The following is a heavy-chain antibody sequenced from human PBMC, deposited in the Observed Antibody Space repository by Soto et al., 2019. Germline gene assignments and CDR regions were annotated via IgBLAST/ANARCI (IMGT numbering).Heavy chain of an antibody. CDR3: AKGGRQWLVTSDFNY. Sequence: VQLVESGVGVVRPGRSLRLYCAASGFTFSDYAMHWVRQAPGKGLEWVAVVSHDGRNTHYADSVKGRFTISRDSSKNTVSLEMTSLRAEDTADYYCAKGGRQWLVTSDFNYWGQGALVTVSS. V-gene: IGHV3-30*18. D-gene: IGHD6-19*01. CDR1: GFTFSDYA. CDR2: VSHDGRNT. J-gene: IGHJ4*02.